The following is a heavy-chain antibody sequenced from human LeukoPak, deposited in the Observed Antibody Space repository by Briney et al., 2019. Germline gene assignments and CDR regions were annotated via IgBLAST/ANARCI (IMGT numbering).Heavy chain of an antibody. CDR3: ARHPNYSSSLYFFDF. J-gene: IGHJ4*02. CDR1: GGSISSSGSISSRSYY. D-gene: IGHD6-6*01. Sequence: SETLSLTCTVSGGSISSSGSISSRSYYWGWIRQPPGKGLEWIGSTHHSGSTYDNPSLKSRVTISVDTSKNQFSLKLTSVTAADTAVYYCARHPNYSSSLYFFDFWGQGTLVTVYS. V-gene: IGHV4-39*01. CDR2: THHSGST.